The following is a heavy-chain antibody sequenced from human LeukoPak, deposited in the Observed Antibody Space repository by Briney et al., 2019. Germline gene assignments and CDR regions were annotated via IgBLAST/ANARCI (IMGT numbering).Heavy chain of an antibody. J-gene: IGHJ6*02. CDR1: GYSFIGYY. D-gene: IGHD5-12*01. CDR2: INPNSGSI. CDR3: ARELVATIPPYYYGLDV. V-gene: IGHV1-2*02. Sequence: ASVRVSCKASGYSFIGYYIRWVRQAPGKGPEWMGWINPNSGSINYARKFQGRITITRDTSISTAYLELSRLISDDTAVYYCARELVATIPPYYYGLDVWGQGTTVTVSS.